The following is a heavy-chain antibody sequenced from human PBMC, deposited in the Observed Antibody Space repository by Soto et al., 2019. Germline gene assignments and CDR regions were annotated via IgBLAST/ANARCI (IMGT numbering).Heavy chain of an antibody. Sequence: EAQLGESGGGLVTPGGSLRLSCEASGFTFSNAWMNWVRQAPGKGLEWVGLIKMKSEGATTHYAAPVNGRFTISRDDSKKILYLQMSSLKTEDTAVHYCTTLGSHYYYHNFDVWGQGTTVAVSS. CDR3: TTLGSHYYYHNFDV. CDR1: GFTFSNAW. J-gene: IGHJ6*02. V-gene: IGHV3-15*07. CDR2: IKMKSEGATT.